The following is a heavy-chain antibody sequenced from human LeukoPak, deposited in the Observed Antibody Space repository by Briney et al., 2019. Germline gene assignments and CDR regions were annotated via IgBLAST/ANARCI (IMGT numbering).Heavy chain of an antibody. Sequence: ASVKVSCKASGYTFTGYYMHWVRQAPGQGLEWMGWINPNNGGTNYAQKFQGRVTMTRDTSISTAYMELSRLRSDDTAVYYCARDLGGGTMVRGVDYYFDYWGQGTLVTVSS. CDR1: GYTFTGYY. CDR2: INPNNGGT. J-gene: IGHJ4*02. V-gene: IGHV1-2*02. CDR3: ARDLGGGTMVRGVDYYFDY. D-gene: IGHD3-10*01.